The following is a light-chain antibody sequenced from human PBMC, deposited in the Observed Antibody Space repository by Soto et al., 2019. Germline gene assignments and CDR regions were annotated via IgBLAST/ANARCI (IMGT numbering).Light chain of an antibody. CDR3: QQYNNYWT. CDR1: QSISSW. J-gene: IGKJ1*01. Sequence: DIQMTQSPSTLSASVGDRVTITCRASQSISSWLAWYQQKPGIAPKLLIYDASSLESGVPSRFSGSGSATEFTLTISSLQPDDFATYYCQQYNNYWTFGQGTRVEIK. CDR2: DAS. V-gene: IGKV1-5*01.